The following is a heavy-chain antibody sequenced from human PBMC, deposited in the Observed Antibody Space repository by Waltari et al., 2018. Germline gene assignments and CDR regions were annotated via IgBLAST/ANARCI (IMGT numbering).Heavy chain of an antibody. CDR3: ARAPIVVVIAITYGMDV. D-gene: IGHD2-21*01. J-gene: IGHJ6*02. CDR1: GYTFTSYA. CDR2: INAGKGNT. Sequence: QVQLVQSGAEVKKPGASVKVSCKASGYTFTSYAMHWVRQAPGQRLEWMGWINAGKGNTKYSQKFQGRVTITRDTSASTAYMELSSLRSEDTAVYYCARAPIVVVIAITYGMDVWGQGTTVTVSS. V-gene: IGHV1-3*01.